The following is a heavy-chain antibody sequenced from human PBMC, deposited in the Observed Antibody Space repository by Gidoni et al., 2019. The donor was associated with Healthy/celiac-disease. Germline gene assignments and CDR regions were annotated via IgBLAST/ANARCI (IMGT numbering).Heavy chain of an antibody. CDR2: SSGSGGST. V-gene: IGHV3-23*01. D-gene: IGHD3-22*01. J-gene: IGHJ5*02. Sequence: EVQLLESGGGLVQPGGSLRLSCAASGFAFSSYAMSWVRQAQGKGLEWVSASSGSGGSTYYADSVKGRFTISRDNSKNTLYLQMNSLRAEDTAVYYCAGYNYYDSSGYKGWFDPWGQGTLVTVSS. CDR1: GFAFSSYA. CDR3: AGYNYYDSSGYKGWFDP.